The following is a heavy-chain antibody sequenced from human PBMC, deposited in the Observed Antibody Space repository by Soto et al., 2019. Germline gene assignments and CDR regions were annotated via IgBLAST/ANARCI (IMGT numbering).Heavy chain of an antibody. CDR1: GFTFSSYA. J-gene: IGHJ6*02. CDR2: ISGSGGST. Sequence: EVQLLESGGGLVQPGGSLRLSCAASGFTFSSYAMSWVRQAPGKGLEWVSAISGSGGSTYYADSVKGRFTISRDNSKNTLYQQMNSLRAEDTAVYYCAKGHPYSSGWYVDYYYGMDVWGQGTTVTVSS. V-gene: IGHV3-23*01. D-gene: IGHD6-19*01. CDR3: AKGHPYSSGWYVDYYYGMDV.